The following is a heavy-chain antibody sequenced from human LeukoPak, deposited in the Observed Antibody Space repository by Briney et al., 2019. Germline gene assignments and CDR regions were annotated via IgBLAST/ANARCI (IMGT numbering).Heavy chain of an antibody. Sequence: GGSLRLSCAASGFAFSSYWMSWVRQAPGKGLEWVANIKQDGSEKYYVDSVKGRFTISRDNAMNSLYPQMNSLRAEDTAVYYCARAKTWATLDYWGQGTLVTVSS. V-gene: IGHV3-7*01. CDR2: IKQDGSEK. CDR3: ARAKTWATLDY. CDR1: GFAFSSYW. J-gene: IGHJ4*02. D-gene: IGHD5-12*01.